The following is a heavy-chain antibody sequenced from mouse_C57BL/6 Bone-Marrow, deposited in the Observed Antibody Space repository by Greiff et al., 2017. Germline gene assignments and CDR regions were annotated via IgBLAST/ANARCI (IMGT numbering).Heavy chain of an antibody. CDR1: GYTFTTYP. Sequence: QVQLQQSGAELVKPGASVKMSCKASGYTFTTYPIEWMKQNHGKSLEWIGNFHPYNDDTKYNEKFKGKATLTVEKSSSTVYLELSRLTSDDSAVYYCERRGDGYPYYYAMDYWGQGTSVTVSS. D-gene: IGHD2-3*01. J-gene: IGHJ4*01. CDR3: ERRGDGYPYYYAMDY. V-gene: IGHV1-47*01. CDR2: FHPYNDDT.